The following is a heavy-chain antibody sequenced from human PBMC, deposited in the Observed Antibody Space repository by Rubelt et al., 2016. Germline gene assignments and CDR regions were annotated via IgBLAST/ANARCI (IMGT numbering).Heavy chain of an antibody. J-gene: IGHJ4*02. CDR1: GFTLSTYS. Sequence: VQLVQSGGGVVQPGTSLSLSCAASGFTLSTYSMTWFRQAPGKGLEWVSAIRGRGCNNNSADQVKGRFTISRENSKNTLYLKMNSLTAEDTAVYYCAKEGVGRFDCWGQGTLVTVSS. CDR2: IRGRGCNN. D-gene: IGHD1-1*01. V-gene: IGHV3-23*04. CDR3: AKEGVGRFDC.